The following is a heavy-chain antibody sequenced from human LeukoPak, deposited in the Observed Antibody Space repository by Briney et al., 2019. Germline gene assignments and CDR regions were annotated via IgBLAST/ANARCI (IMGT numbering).Heavy chain of an antibody. V-gene: IGHV1-46*01. J-gene: IGHJ4*02. CDR1: GYTFTSYY. CDR3: ATRITDSGSSHIDY. Sequence: ASVKVSCKASGYTFTSYYMHWVRQAPGQGLEWMGIINPSGGSTSYAQKFQGRVTMTRDESASTAYMELSSLRSEDTAVYYCATRITDSGSSHIDYWGQGTLVTVSS. D-gene: IGHD1-26*01. CDR2: INPSGGST.